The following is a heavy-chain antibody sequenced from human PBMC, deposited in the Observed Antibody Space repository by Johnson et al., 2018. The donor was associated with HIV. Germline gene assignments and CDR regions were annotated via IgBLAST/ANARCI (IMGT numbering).Heavy chain of an antibody. Sequence: EMQLVESGGGLVQPGGSLRLSCAASGFAFNNYWMHWVRQAPGKGLVWVSRFNNDGNTTTYADSVKGRFTISRDNAKNTLYLQMNSLRAEDTAVYYCAKGRSPRIQLRTWAFDIWGQGTMVIVSS. D-gene: IGHD5-18*01. CDR1: GFAFNNYW. CDR2: FNNDGNTT. V-gene: IGHV3-74*02. CDR3: AKGRSPRIQLRTWAFDI. J-gene: IGHJ3*02.